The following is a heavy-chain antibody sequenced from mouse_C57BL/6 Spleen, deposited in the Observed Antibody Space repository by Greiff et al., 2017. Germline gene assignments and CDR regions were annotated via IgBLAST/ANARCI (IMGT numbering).Heavy chain of an antibody. J-gene: IGHJ2*01. CDR3: TGEDYYGSSYGGDY. D-gene: IGHD1-1*01. CDR1: GYTFTDYE. V-gene: IGHV1-15*01. CDR2: IDPETGGT. Sequence: VQLQESGAELVRPGASVTLSCKASGYTFTDYEMHWVKQTPVHGLEWIGAIDPETGGTAYNQKFKGKAILTADKSSSTAYMELRSLTSEDSAVYYCTGEDYYGSSYGGDYWGQGTTLTVSS.